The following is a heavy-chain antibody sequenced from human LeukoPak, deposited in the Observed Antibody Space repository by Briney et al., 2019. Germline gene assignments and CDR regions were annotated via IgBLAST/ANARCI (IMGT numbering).Heavy chain of an antibody. CDR2: IYYSGST. CDR1: GGSISSHY. V-gene: IGHV4-59*11. CDR3: ARIKIEYSSSLSQGYYYYYMDV. J-gene: IGHJ6*03. Sequence: SETLSLTCTVSGGSISSHYWSWIRQPPGKGLEWIGYIYYSGSTNYNPSLKSRVTISVDTSKNQFSLKLSSVTAADTAVYYCARIKIEYSSSLSQGYYYYYMDVWGKGTTVTVSS. D-gene: IGHD6-6*01.